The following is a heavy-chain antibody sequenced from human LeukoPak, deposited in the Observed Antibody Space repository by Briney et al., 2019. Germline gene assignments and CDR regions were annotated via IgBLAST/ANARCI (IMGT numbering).Heavy chain of an antibody. CDR2: ISAYNGNT. J-gene: IGHJ4*02. CDR3: ATSPGLAYCGGDCYSVDY. CDR1: GYTFTSYG. D-gene: IGHD2-21*01. V-gene: IGHV1-18*01. Sequence: GASVKVSCKASGYTFTSYGISWVRQAPGQGFEWMGWISAYNGNTNYAQKLQGRVAMTTDTSTSTAYIELRSLRSDDAAVYYCATSPGLAYCGGDCYSVDYWGQGTLVTVSS.